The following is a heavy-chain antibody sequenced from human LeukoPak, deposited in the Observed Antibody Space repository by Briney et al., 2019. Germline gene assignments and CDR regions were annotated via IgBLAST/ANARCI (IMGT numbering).Heavy chain of an antibody. V-gene: IGHV4-59*01. CDR2: VFYTGIT. Sequence: SETLSLTCTVSGGSIRSYYWSWIRQPPGKGLEWIGYVFYTGITNYNPSLKSRVTMSVDTSKSHFSLKLSSVTAADTAVYYCARKGLGRRDGFDVWGQGTMVTVSS. D-gene: IGHD3/OR15-3a*01. CDR1: GGSIRSYY. CDR3: ARKGLGRRDGFDV. J-gene: IGHJ3*01.